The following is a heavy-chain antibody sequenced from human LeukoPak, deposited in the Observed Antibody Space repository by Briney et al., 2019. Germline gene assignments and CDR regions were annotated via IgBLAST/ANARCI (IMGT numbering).Heavy chain of an antibody. J-gene: IGHJ5*02. Sequence: PSETLSLICNVSGGSISNYYWSWIRQPPGKGLEWIGYIYYSGSTYYNPSLKSRVTISVDTSKNQFSLKLSSVTATDTAMYYCARDRGDYGSGTYLTWGQGILVTVSS. CDR2: IYYSGST. D-gene: IGHD3-10*01. CDR1: GGSISNYY. CDR3: ARDRGDYGSGTYLT. V-gene: IGHV4-59*12.